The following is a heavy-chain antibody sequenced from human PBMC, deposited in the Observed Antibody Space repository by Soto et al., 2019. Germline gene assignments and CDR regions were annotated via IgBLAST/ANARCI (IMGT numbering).Heavy chain of an antibody. CDR2: TYYRSKWYN. J-gene: IGHJ4*02. D-gene: IGHD3-3*01. Sequence: XQTLSLTCAISGYSVSSNSAAWNLMRQSPSRGLEWLGRTYYRSKWYNDYAVSVKSRITINPDTSKNQFSLQLNSVTPEDTAVYYCARDYDFWSGPFDYWGQGTLVTVSS. V-gene: IGHV6-1*01. CDR1: GYSVSSNSAA. CDR3: ARDYDFWSGPFDY.